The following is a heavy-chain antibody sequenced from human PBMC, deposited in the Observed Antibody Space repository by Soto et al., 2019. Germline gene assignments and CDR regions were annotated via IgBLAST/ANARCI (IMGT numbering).Heavy chain of an antibody. Sequence: QVQLQQWGAGLLKPSETLSLTCAVYGGSFSGYYWSWIRQPPGKGLEWIGEINHSGSTNYNPSLKSRVTISVDPSKDPFSLKLSYLTAADTAVYYCATLYDSSGYSSFDYWGQGTRVTVSS. V-gene: IGHV4-34*01. CDR3: ATLYDSSGYSSFDY. D-gene: IGHD5-18*01. J-gene: IGHJ4*02. CDR2: INHSGST. CDR1: GGSFSGYY.